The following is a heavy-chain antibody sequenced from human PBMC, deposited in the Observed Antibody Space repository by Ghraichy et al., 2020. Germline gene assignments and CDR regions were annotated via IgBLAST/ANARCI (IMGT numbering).Heavy chain of an antibody. Sequence: GGSLRLSCVGSGFTFIRHAMSWVRQAPGEGLEWVSSITGGGVTTYYADSVKGRFTISRDNSKNTLYLQMNSLRVEDTALYYCARSSTSAGHSFFYYGVDVWGQGTTVTVSS. CDR3: ARSSTSAGHSFFYYGVDV. V-gene: IGHV3-23*01. CDR2: ITGGGVTT. D-gene: IGHD6-13*01. J-gene: IGHJ6*02. CDR1: GFTFIRHA.